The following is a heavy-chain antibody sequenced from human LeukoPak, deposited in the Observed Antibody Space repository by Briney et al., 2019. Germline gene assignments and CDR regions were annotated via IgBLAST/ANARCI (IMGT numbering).Heavy chain of an antibody. J-gene: IGHJ6*02. V-gene: IGHV3-9*01. CDR3: AKERNPGIAVAGDLNFYYFGLDV. CDR2: ISWDSGSI. CDR1: GFTFSSYS. Sequence: GGSLRLSCAASGFTFSSYSMNWVRQAPGKGLEWVAGISWDSGSIDYADSVKGRFTISRDSAENSLYLQMNSLRPEDTALYYCAKERNPGIAVAGDLNFYYFGLDVWGQGTTVTVSS. D-gene: IGHD6-19*01.